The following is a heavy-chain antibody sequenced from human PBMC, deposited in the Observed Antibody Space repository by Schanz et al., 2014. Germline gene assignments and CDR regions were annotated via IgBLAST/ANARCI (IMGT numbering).Heavy chain of an antibody. CDR3: ARGEGVAVAGTYADY. V-gene: IGHV3-33*01. D-gene: IGHD6-13*01. CDR2: IWYDGSKK. Sequence: SLRLSCAASGFTFSSYGMHWVRQAPGKGLEWVAVIWYDGSKKYYADSVKGRFTISRDNSKNTLYLQMNSRRAEDAAVYYCARGEGVAVAGTYADYWGQGTLVTVSS. CDR1: GFTFSSYG. J-gene: IGHJ4*02.